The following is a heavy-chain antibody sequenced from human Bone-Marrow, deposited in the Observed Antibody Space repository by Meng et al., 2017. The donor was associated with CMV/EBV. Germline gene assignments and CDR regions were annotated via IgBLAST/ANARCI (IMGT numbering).Heavy chain of an antibody. CDR2: INHSGST. Sequence: SETLSLTCAVYGGSFSGYYWSWIRQPPGKGLEWIGEINHSGSTNYNPSLKSRVTISVYTSTNQFSLKLSSVTAADTAVYYCARHTIVWNSGYFDYWGQGTLVTVSS. CDR1: GGSFSGYY. CDR3: ARHTIVWNSGYFDY. V-gene: IGHV4-34*01. D-gene: IGHD3-16*01. J-gene: IGHJ4*02.